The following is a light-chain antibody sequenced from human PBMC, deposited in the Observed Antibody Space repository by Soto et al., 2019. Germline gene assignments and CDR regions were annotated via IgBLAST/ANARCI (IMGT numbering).Light chain of an antibody. Sequence: LTQPASVSGSPGQSITISCTGTSSDVGSYNLVSWYQHHPGKAPKFMIYEGTKRPSGVSSRFSGSKSGNTASLTISGLQAEDEAYYYCCSYAGGSTYVFGTGTKVTVL. J-gene: IGLJ1*01. CDR2: EGT. V-gene: IGLV2-23*01. CDR1: SSDVGSYNL. CDR3: CSYAGGSTYV.